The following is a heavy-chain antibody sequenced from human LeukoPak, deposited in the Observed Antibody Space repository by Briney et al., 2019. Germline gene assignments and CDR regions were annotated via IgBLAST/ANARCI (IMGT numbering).Heavy chain of an antibody. J-gene: IGHJ4*02. Sequence: GGSLRLSCAASGFTFSSYWMSWVRQAPGKGLEWVANIKQDGSEKYYVDSVKGRFTISRDNAKNSLYLQMNSLRAEDTAVYYCASNRGSYSTVYYFDYWGQGTLVTVSS. CDR2: IKQDGSEK. CDR1: GFTFSSYW. CDR3: ASNRGSYSTVYYFDY. D-gene: IGHD1-26*01. V-gene: IGHV3-7*01.